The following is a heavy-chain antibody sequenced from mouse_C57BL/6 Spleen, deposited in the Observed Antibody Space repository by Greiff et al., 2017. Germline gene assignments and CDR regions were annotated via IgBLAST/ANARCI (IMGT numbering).Heavy chain of an antibody. Sequence: EVQLQQSGPELVKPGASVKISCKASGYTFTDYYMNWVKQSHGKSLEWIGDINPNNGGTSYNQKFKGKATLTVDKSSSTAYMELRSLTSEDSAVYYCARSPIYYYGMDYWGQGTSVTVSS. V-gene: IGHV1-26*01. CDR2: INPNNGGT. CDR3: ARSPIYYYGMDY. J-gene: IGHJ4*01. CDR1: GYTFTDYY.